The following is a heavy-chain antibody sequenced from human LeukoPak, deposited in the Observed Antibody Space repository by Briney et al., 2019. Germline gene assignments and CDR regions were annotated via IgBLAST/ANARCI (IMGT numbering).Heavy chain of an antibody. J-gene: IGHJ1*01. CDR1: GGSISSGDYY. CDR3: ARAPGYCSSTSCKRKTLYFQH. CDR2: INHSGST. V-gene: IGHV4-30-4*08. D-gene: IGHD2-2*01. Sequence: PSQTLSLTCTVSGGSISSGDYYWSWIRQPPGKGLEWIGEINHSGSTNYNPSLKSRVTISVDTSKNQFSLKLSSVTAADTAVYYCARAPGYCSSTSCKRKTLYFQHWGQGTLVTVSS.